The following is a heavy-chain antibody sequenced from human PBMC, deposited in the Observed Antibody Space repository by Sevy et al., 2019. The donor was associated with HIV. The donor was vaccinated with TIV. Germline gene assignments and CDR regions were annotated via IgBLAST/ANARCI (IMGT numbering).Heavy chain of an antibody. CDR1: GGSISSGGYY. J-gene: IGHJ4*02. D-gene: IGHD3-22*01. V-gene: IGHV4-31*01. CDR2: IYYSGST. Sequence: SETLSLTCTVSGGSISSGGYYWSWIRQHPGKGLEWIGYIYYSGSTYYNPSHKSQVTISVDTFKNQFSLKLSSVTAADTAVYYCARAGTRGSGYYYWGQGTLVTVSS. CDR3: ARAGTRGSGYYY.